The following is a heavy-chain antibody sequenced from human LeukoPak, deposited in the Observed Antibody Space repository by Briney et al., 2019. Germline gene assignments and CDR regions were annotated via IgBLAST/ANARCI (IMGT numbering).Heavy chain of an antibody. CDR2: LSGSGGTT. D-gene: IGHD6-13*01. CDR1: GFTFSSYA. CDR3: AKGQQLETN. Sequence: GGSLRLSCAASGFTFSSYAMSWVRQAPGKGLEWVPALSGSGGTTYYADSVKGRFTISRDNSKNTLYLQMNSLRAEDTAVYYCAKGQQLETNWGQGTLVTVSS. J-gene: IGHJ4*02. V-gene: IGHV3-23*01.